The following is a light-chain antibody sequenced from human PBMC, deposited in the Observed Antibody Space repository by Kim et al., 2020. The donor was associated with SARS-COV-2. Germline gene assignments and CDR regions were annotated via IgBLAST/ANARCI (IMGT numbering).Light chain of an antibody. J-gene: IGKJ4*01. V-gene: IGKV3-11*01. Sequence: EVVLTQSPVPLSLSPGERATLSCRASESIDIYLAWYQQKVGQPPRLLIYDASNRVAGIPDRFSGSGSGTDFALTISSLEPEDSAVYYCQQRMIWPPLTFGGGTKVDIK. CDR3: QQRMIWPPLT. CDR2: DAS. CDR1: ESIDIY.